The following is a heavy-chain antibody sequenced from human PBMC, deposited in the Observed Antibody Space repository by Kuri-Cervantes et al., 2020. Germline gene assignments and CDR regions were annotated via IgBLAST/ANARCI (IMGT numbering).Heavy chain of an antibody. D-gene: IGHD3-16*02. CDR3: ARKDPYLGDYVWGSYRTPSVGWFDP. J-gene: IGHJ5*02. Sequence: ESLKISCAVYGGSFSGYYWSWIRQPPGKGLEWIGEINHSGSTNYNPSLKSRVTISVDTSKNQFSLKLNSVTATDTAVYYCARKDPYLGDYVWGSYRTPSVGWFDPWGQGTLVTVSS. V-gene: IGHV4-34*01. CDR1: GGSFSGYY. CDR2: INHSGST.